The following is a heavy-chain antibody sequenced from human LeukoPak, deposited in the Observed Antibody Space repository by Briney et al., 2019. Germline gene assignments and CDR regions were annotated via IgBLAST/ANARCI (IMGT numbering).Heavy chain of an antibody. CDR3: AKGGGYWDY. D-gene: IGHD5-12*01. V-gene: IGHV3-33*06. Sequence: GRSLRLSCAASGFTFSSYGMHWVRQAPGKGLEWVAGIWYDGSNKYYADSVKGRFTISRDNSKNTLYLQMNSLRAEDTAVYYCAKGGGYWDYWGQGTLVTVSS. CDR1: GFTFSSYG. J-gene: IGHJ4*02. CDR2: IWYDGSNK.